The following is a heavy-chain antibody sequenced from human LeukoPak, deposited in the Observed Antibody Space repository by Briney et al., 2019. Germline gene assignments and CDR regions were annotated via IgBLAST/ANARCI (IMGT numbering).Heavy chain of an antibody. D-gene: IGHD6-6*01. J-gene: IGHJ4*02. CDR2: INHSGST. CDR3: ARGGPYSSSDY. CDR1: GGSFSGYY. V-gene: IGHV4-34*01. Sequence: SETLSLTCAVYGGSFSGYYWSWIRQPPGKGLEWIGEINHSGSTNYNPSLKSRVTISVDTSKNQFSLKLSSVTAADTAVYYCARGGPYSSSDYWGQGTLVTVSS.